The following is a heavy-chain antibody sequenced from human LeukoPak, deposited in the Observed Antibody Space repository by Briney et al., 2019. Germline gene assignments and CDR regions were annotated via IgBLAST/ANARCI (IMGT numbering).Heavy chain of an antibody. V-gene: IGHV3-30*18. J-gene: IGHJ4*02. CDR2: ISYDGSNK. CDR1: GFTFSSYG. Sequence: GGSLRLSCAASGFTFSSYGMHWVRQAPGKGLEWVAVISYDGSNKYYADSVKGRFTISRDNSKNTLYLQMNSLRAEDTAVYYCAKGSDYYDSDYWGQGTLVTVSS. CDR3: AKGSDYYDSDY. D-gene: IGHD3-22*01.